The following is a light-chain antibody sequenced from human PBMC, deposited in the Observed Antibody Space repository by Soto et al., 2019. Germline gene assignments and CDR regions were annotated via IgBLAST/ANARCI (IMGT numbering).Light chain of an antibody. CDR3: QQYGISPSWT. V-gene: IGKV3-20*01. CDR2: GAS. CDR1: QSVSNSY. Sequence: EIVLTQSPGTLSLSPGERATLSCRASQSVSNSYLAWYQQKPGQAPRLLIYGASRRATGIPDMFSGSGSGTDFTLTISRLQPEDFAVYYCQQYGISPSWTFGQGTKV. J-gene: IGKJ1*01.